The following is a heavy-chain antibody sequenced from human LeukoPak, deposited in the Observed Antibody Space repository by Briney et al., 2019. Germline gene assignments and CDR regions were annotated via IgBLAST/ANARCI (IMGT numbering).Heavy chain of an antibody. V-gene: IGHV3-23*01. Sequence: GGSLRLSCAVSGFTFRLYAMTWVRQAPGKGLEWVSTISGSGDYIYYADSVKGRFTISRDNSKNTLYVQMNGLRAEDTAVYYCAKSSADYFYDSSGYYVDFDYWGQGTLVTVSS. CDR2: ISGSGDYI. D-gene: IGHD3-22*01. CDR3: AKSSADYFYDSSGYYVDFDY. J-gene: IGHJ4*02. CDR1: GFTFRLYA.